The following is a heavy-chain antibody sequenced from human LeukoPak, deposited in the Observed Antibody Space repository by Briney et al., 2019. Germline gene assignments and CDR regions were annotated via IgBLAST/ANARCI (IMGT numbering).Heavy chain of an antibody. V-gene: IGHV4-59*01. CDR3: ARWDFYGGKDFDY. CDR1: GGSISNYY. J-gene: IGHJ4*02. Sequence: PSETLPLTCTVSGGSISNYYWSWIRQPPGKGLEWIGYIYYSGSTNYNPSLKSRVTISVDTSKNQFSLKLSSVTAADTAVYYCARWDFYGGKDFDYWGQGTLVTVSS. D-gene: IGHD4-23*01. CDR2: IYYSGST.